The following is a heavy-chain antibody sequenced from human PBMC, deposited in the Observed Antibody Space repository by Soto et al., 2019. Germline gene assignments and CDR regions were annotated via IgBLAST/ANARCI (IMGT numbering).Heavy chain of an antibody. CDR1: GYTFTSYA. CDR3: GXXXXXLXXXXXXXXXFXX. V-gene: IGHV1-3*01. CDR2: INAGNGKT. Sequence: ASVKVSCKASGYTFTSYAMHWVRQAPGQRLEWMGWINAGNGKTKYSKKLQGRVTITRDTSASTAYMEMSSLKSEDTAVYYCGXXXXXLXXXXXXXXXFXXXXQGX. J-gene: IGHJ4*02.